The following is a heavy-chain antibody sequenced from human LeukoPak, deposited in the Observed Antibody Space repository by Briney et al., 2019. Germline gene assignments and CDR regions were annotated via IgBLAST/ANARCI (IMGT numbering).Heavy chain of an antibody. CDR1: GFTFSSYG. Sequence: PGGSLRLSCAASGFTFSSYGMHWVRQAPGKGLEWVAFIRYDGSNKYYADSVKGRFTISRDNSKNTLYLQMNSLRAEDSAVYYCAKDRPNYYDSSGYYYSWGQGTLVTVSS. CDR3: AKDRPNYYDSSGYYYS. V-gene: IGHV3-30*02. J-gene: IGHJ4*02. D-gene: IGHD3-22*01. CDR2: IRYDGSNK.